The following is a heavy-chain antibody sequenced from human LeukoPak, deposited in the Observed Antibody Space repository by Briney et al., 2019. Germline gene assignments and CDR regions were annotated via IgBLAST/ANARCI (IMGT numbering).Heavy chain of an antibody. J-gene: IGHJ4*02. D-gene: IGHD3-3*01. V-gene: IGHV3-64D*09. Sequence: GGSLRLSCSASGFTFSRHPMHWVRQAPGKGLEYVSAISGNGGSTYYADSVKGRYTISRDNSKNTLYLQMSSLRTEDTAIYYCVKAQYDFWSGLDYWGQGTLVTVSS. CDR2: ISGNGGST. CDR1: GFTFSRHP. CDR3: VKAQYDFWSGLDY.